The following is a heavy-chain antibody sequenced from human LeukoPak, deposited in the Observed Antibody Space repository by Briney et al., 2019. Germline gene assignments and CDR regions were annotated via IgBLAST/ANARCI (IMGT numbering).Heavy chain of an antibody. CDR2: IYYTGNT. V-gene: IGHV4-59*08. J-gene: IGHJ4*02. Sequence: SETLSLTCSVSGGSISGYYWSWIRQPPGRRLEGIGYIYYTGNTTYNPSLKSRVTISIHSSKNLFSLKLSSVTVADTAVYFCARHPGASFDSWGQGNLVTVSS. CDR3: ARHPGASFDS. D-gene: IGHD7-27*01. CDR1: GGSISGYY.